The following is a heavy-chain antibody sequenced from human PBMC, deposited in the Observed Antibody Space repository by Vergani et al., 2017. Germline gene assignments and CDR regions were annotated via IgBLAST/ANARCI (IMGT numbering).Heavy chain of an antibody. CDR1: GGSINTGAYY. J-gene: IGHJ6*02. CDR2: VYTSGMT. D-gene: IGHD3-10*01. V-gene: IGHV4-61*02. CDR3: ARELSYYYGSGSDDYNPYYYEGMDV. Sequence: QVQLQESGPRLVRHSQTLSLTCTVSGGSINTGAYYWSWIRQPAGKGLEWIGRVYTSGMTNYNPSLKSRVTILVDRSKSQLSLKLTSVTAGDTAVYFCARELSYYYGSGSDDYNPYYYEGMDVWGPGTTVTVSS.